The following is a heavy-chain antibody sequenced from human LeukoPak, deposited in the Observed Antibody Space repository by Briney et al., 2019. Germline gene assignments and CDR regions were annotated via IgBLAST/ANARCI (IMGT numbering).Heavy chain of an antibody. J-gene: IGHJ4*02. Sequence: GGSLRLSCAASGFTFSSYALSWVRQAPGKGLKWVSTISGSGSTTRSADSVKGRFTISRDNSKNTLYLQMNSLRAEDTAVYYCAKELSTARDYWGQGTLVSVSS. CDR1: GFTFSSYA. CDR2: ISGSGSTT. CDR3: AKELSTARDY. V-gene: IGHV3-23*01. D-gene: IGHD4-17*01.